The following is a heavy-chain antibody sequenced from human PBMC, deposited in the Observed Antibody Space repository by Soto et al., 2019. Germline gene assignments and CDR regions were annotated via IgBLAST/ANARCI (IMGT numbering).Heavy chain of an antibody. D-gene: IGHD3-22*01. CDR2: IYFSGST. CDR1: GGSISINTYY. V-gene: IGHV4-39*01. J-gene: IGHJ6*02. CDR3: GRFNGYCLMANCHGYYGMDV. Sequence: SEPLSLTCTVSGGSISINTYYWGWIRQPPGKGLEWIGSIYFSGSTYYNPSLKSRVTISVDTSKNQFSLKLSSVTAADTGVYYCGRFNGYCLMANCHGYYGMDVWGQGTTVTVSS.